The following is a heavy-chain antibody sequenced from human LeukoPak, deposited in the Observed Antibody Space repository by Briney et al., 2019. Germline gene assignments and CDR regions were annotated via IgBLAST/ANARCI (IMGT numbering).Heavy chain of an antibody. V-gene: IGHV4-59*01. Sequence: SETLSLTCTVSGGSISSYYWSWIRQPPGKGLEWIGYIYYSGSTKYNPSLKSRVTISGDTSKNQFSLKLSSVTAADTAVYYCATATLYCSGGSCYPNYFDYWGQGTLVTVSS. D-gene: IGHD2-15*01. CDR2: IYYSGST. J-gene: IGHJ4*02. CDR1: GGSISSYY. CDR3: ATATLYCSGGSCYPNYFDY.